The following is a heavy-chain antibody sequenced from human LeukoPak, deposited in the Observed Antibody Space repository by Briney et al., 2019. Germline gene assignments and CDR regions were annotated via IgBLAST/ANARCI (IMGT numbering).Heavy chain of an antibody. CDR1: GFTFTSYT. J-gene: IGHJ4*02. CDR3: AIDPNWETHN. Sequence: GGSLRLSCAASGFTFTSYTMYWVRQAPGKGLEWVSIIGNNGGGIHYADSVRGRFTISRDISKNTLYLQMTNLRVDDTALYYCAIDPNWETHNWGQGVLVTVSS. CDR2: IGNNGGGI. V-gene: IGHV3-23*01. D-gene: IGHD7-27*01.